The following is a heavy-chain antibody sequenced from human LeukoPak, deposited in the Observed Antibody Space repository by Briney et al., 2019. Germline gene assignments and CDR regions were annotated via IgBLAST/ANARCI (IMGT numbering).Heavy chain of an antibody. CDR1: GYTFTSYG. CDR2: ISAYNGNT. J-gene: IGHJ5*02. CDR3: ARDTSDTTVVPAAYAAPFDP. D-gene: IGHD2-2*01. Sequence: ASVKVSCKASGYTFTSYGISWVREAPGQGLEWMGWISAYNGNTNYAQKLQGRVTMTTDTSTSTAYMELRSLRSDDTAVYYCARDTSDTTVVPAAYAAPFDPWGQGTLVTVSS. V-gene: IGHV1-18*01.